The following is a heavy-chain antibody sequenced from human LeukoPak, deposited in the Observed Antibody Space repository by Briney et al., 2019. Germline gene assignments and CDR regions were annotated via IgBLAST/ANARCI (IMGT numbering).Heavy chain of an antibody. CDR1: GFTFSSYA. V-gene: IGHV3-23*01. CDR2: ISGSGGST. D-gene: IGHD3-3*01. J-gene: IGHJ4*02. Sequence: QPGGSLRLSCAASGFTFSSYAMSWVRQAPGEGLEWVSAISGSGGSTYYADSVKGRFTISRDNAKNSLYLQMNSLRAEDTAVYYCARDLQYYDFWSDFDYWGQGTLVTVSS. CDR3: ARDLQYYDFWSDFDY.